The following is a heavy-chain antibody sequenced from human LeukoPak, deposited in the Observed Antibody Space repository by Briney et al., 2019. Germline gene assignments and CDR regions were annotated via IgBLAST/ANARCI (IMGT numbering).Heavy chain of an antibody. CDR1: GGSISGSNW. J-gene: IGHJ5*02. V-gene: IGHV4-4*02. D-gene: IGHD4-17*01. Sequence: SETLSLTCAVSGGSISGSNWWSWVRQPPGKGLEWIGEIYHSGSTNYNPSLKSRVTISVDKSKNQFSLKLSSVTAADTAVYYCSRLYGDYGWFDPWGQGTLVTVSS. CDR2: IYHSGST. CDR3: SRLYGDYGWFDP.